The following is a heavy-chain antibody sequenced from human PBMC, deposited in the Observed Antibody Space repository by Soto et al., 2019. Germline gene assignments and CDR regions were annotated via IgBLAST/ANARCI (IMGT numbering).Heavy chain of an antibody. D-gene: IGHD3-3*01. J-gene: IGHJ4*02. CDR2: INQDGSEK. CDR3: ARAIFRQESY. V-gene: IGHV3-7*01. Sequence: QPGGSLRLSCAASGFTFSSYSMNWVRQAPGKGLEWVANINQDGSEKHYVDSVKGRFTISRDNAKKSLYLQLTSLRAEDTAVYYCARAIFRQESYWGQGTLVTVSS. CDR1: GFTFSSYS.